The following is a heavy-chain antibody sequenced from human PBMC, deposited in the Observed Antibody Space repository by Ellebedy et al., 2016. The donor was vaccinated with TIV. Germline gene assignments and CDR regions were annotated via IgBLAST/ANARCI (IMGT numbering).Heavy chain of an antibody. D-gene: IGHD6-19*01. V-gene: IGHV4-61*01. Sequence: SETLSLTCTVSGGSVSSGPYYWSWIRQPPGTGLEWIGYIYYSGSTNYNPSLKSRVTISVDTSKNQFSLKLSSVTAADTAVYYCARGRYSSGWYRQYFDYWGQGTLVTVSS. CDR2: IYYSGST. J-gene: IGHJ4*02. CDR3: ARGRYSSGWYRQYFDY. CDR1: GGSVSSGPYY.